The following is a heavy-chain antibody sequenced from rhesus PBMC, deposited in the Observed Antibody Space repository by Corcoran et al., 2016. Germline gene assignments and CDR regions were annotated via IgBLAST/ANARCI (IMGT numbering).Heavy chain of an antibody. Sequence: QVQLQESGPGLGTPSATLSLTSAVPVGSLSSNSWSWIRQPPAKGLEWIGRIYGSGGSTDYNPSRKSRVTISTDTSKNQFSLKLSSVTAADTAVYYCARSPDGLDSWGQGVVVTVSS. J-gene: IGHJ6*01. CDR1: VGSLSSNS. CDR2: IYGSGGST. V-gene: IGHV4-160*01. CDR3: ARSPDGLDS.